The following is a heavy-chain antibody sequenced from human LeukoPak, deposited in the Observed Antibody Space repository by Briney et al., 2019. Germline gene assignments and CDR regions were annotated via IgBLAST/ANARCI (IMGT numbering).Heavy chain of an antibody. CDR2: IRYDGSNK. CDR1: GFTFSTYG. J-gene: IGHJ3*02. V-gene: IGHV3-30*02. D-gene: IGHD3-22*01. CDR3: ARELIIANDAFDI. Sequence: PGGSLRLSCAASGFTFSTYGMHWVRQAAGKGLEWVAFIRYDGSNKYYADSVKGRLTISRDSSKNTLYLQMNSLRAEDTAVYYCARELIIANDAFDIWGQGTMVTVSS.